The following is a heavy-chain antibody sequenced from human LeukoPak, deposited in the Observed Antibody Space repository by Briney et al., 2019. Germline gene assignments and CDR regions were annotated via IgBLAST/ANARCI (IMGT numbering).Heavy chain of an antibody. Sequence: ASVKVSCKASGYTFTSYGISWVRQAPGQGPEWVGVINPSDGSTSYAQKFQGRVTMTRDTSTSTVYMDLSSLRSDDTAVYSCARHSLPGTTPFDLWGQGTLVTVSS. CDR1: GYTFTSYG. CDR2: INPSDGST. V-gene: IGHV1-46*01. D-gene: IGHD1-1*01. J-gene: IGHJ4*02. CDR3: ARHSLPGTTPFDL.